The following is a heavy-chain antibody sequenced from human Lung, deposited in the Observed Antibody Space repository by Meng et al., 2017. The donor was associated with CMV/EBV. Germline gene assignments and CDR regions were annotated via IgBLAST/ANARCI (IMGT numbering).Heavy chain of an antibody. CDR1: GYTFSDYG. V-gene: IGHV1-18*01. CDR3: ARVYCSGGSCYSPFDY. J-gene: IGHJ4*02. Sequence: SXXVSXXASGYTFSDYGIGWVRQAPGQGLEWMRWINSYSGHTNYAQKLQGRVTMTTDTSTSSAYMELRSLRSDDTAVYYCARVYCSGGSCYSPFDYWGQGTXVTVSS. CDR2: INSYSGHT. D-gene: IGHD2-15*01.